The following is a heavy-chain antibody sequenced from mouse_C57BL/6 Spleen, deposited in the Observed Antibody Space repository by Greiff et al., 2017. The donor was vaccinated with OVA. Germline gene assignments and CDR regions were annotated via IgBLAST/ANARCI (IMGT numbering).Heavy chain of an antibody. CDR3: ARGEGYDGYYDFDY. V-gene: IGHV3-6*01. Sequence: EVQLQESGPGLVKPSQSLSLTCSVTGYSITSGYYWNWIRQFPGNQLEWMGYISYDGSNNYNPSLKNRISITRDTSKNQFFLKLNSVTTEDTATYYCARGEGYDGYYDFDYWGQGTTLTVSS. J-gene: IGHJ2*01. CDR1: GYSITSGYY. CDR2: ISYDGSN. D-gene: IGHD2-3*01.